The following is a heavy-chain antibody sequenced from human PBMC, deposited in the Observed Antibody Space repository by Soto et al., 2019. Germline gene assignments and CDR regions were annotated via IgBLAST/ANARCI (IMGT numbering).Heavy chain of an antibody. CDR3: ARQIRHYDYSSNKYYYYGLEV. J-gene: IGHJ6*02. CDR1: EYSFSTYW. V-gene: IGHV5-51*01. D-gene: IGHD3-3*01. CDR2: IYPGDSDT. Sequence: GESLKISCKGSEYSFSTYWIAWVRQMPGKGLEWMGIIYPGDSDTRYSPSFQGQVTISADKSISTAHLQWSSLKASDTAMYYCARQIRHYDYSSNKYYYYGLEVWGQGTTVTVFS.